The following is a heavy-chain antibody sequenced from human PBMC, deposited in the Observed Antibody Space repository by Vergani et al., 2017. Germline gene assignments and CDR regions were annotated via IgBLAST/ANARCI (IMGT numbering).Heavy chain of an antibody. CDR1: GYTFTDYY. CDR2: INPNSDAT. J-gene: IGHJ3*02. D-gene: IGHD7-27*01. CDR3: AREKPSELTGDFVPGAFDI. V-gene: IGHV1-2*04. Sequence: QVQLVQSGAEVKKPGASVKVSCKASGYTFTDYYIHWVRQAPGQGLEWMGWINPNSDATKYAQKFQGWVTMTRDTSISTAYMELSRLRAEDTAVYYCAREKPSELTGDFVPGAFDIWGQGTMVTVSS.